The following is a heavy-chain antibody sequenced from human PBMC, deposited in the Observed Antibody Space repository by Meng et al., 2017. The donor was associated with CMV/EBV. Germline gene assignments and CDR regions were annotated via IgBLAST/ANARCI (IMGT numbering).Heavy chain of an antibody. D-gene: IGHD2-15*01. V-gene: IGHV1-58*01. CDR1: GFTFTSSA. Sequence: SVKVSCKASGFTFTSSAVQWVRQARGQRLEWIGWIVVGSGNTNYAQKFQERVTITRDMSTSTAYMELSSLRSEDTAVYYCARETGRSYYYGMDVWGQGTTVTVSS. CDR3: ARETGRSYYYGMDV. J-gene: IGHJ6*02. CDR2: IVVGSGNT.